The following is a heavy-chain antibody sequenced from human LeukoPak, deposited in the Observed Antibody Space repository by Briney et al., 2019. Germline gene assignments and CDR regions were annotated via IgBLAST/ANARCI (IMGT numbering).Heavy chain of an antibody. J-gene: IGHJ4*02. Sequence: ASVKVSCKASGYTFTGYYIHWVRQAPGQGLEWMGWINPNSGGTNYAQKFQGRVTMTRDTSISTAYMELSRLRSDDTAVYYCASPSRGCSSTSCYRPWDYWGQGTLVTVSS. CDR1: GYTFTGYY. CDR2: INPNSGGT. D-gene: IGHD2-2*01. CDR3: ASPSRGCSSTSCYRPWDY. V-gene: IGHV1-2*02.